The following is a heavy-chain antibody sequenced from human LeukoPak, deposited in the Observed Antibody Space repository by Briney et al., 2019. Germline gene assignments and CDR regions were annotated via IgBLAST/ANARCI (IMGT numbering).Heavy chain of an antibody. Sequence: GGSLGLSCAASGFTFSSYTMHWVRQAPGKGLEWVAVISYDESNKYYADSVKGRFTISRDNSKNTLYLQMNSLRPEDAAVYYCARERSYGSGSYDYWGQGTLVTVSS. V-gene: IGHV3-30-3*01. CDR2: ISYDESNK. D-gene: IGHD3-10*01. CDR1: GFTFSSYT. CDR3: ARERSYGSGSYDY. J-gene: IGHJ4*02.